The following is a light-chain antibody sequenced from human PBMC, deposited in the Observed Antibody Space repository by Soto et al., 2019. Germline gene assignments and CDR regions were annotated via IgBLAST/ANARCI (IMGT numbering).Light chain of an antibody. CDR3: QAWDSSTFYV. CDR1: KLGNKY. Sequence: SYELTQPPSVSVSPGQTASITCSGDKLGNKYACWYQQKPGQSPVLVIYQDSKRPSGIPERLSGSNSGNTATLTISGTQAMDEADYYCQAWDSSTFYVFGTGTKLTVL. J-gene: IGLJ1*01. CDR2: QDS. V-gene: IGLV3-1*01.